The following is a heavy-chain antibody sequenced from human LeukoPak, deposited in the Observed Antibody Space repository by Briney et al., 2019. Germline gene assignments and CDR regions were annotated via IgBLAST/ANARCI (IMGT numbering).Heavy chain of an antibody. CDR1: GFTFSDYS. V-gene: IGHV3-48*02. D-gene: IGHD5-24*01. CDR3: ARGDGFHHFDY. J-gene: IGHJ4*02. Sequence: PAGSLTLSCVVSGFTFSDYSMNWVRQAPGKGLEWVSFISSTANNFYYADSVKGRFTVSRDNAHNSLYQHMSSPRDEDTAVYYCARGDGFHHFDYWGQGALVTVSS. CDR2: ISSTANNF.